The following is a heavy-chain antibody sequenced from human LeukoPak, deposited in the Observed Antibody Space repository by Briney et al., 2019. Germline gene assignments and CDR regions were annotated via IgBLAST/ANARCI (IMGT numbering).Heavy chain of an antibody. D-gene: IGHD3-22*01. V-gene: IGHV4-59*01. J-gene: IGHJ4*02. CDR3: ATDSSGYYYPFDY. CDR2: IYCSGST. CDR1: GGSISSYY. Sequence: PSETLSLTCTVSGGSISSYYWSWIRQPPGKGLEWIGYIYCSGSTNYNPSLKSRVTISVDTSKNQFSLKLSSVTAADTAVYYCATDSSGYYYPFDYWGQGTLVTVSS.